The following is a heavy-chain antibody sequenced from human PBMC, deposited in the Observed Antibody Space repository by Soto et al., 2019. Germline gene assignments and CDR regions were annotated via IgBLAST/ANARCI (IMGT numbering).Heavy chain of an antibody. V-gene: IGHV3-7*03. CDR1: GLKFSNYW. J-gene: IGHJ4*02. CDR2: IKHDTSEA. Sequence: GGSLRLSCAASGLKFSNYWMSWVRQAPGKGLEWVGNIKHDTSEAHYADSVKGRFTITRDNIKNFLFLQMNGLRADDTASYYCARDGLLFSGPYRPSRFDYWGLGTLVTVSS. D-gene: IGHD3-16*02. CDR3: ARDGLLFSGPYRPSRFDY.